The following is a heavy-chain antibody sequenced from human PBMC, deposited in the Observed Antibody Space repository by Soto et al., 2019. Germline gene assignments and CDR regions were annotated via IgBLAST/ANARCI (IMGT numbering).Heavy chain of an antibody. CDR1: GGTFSSYR. J-gene: IGHJ4*02. Sequence: SVKVSCKASGGTFSSYRFNWVRQARGQGLEWLGGIVPIYRTADYAQKFQGRVTITADESTRTVYMELSSLKSQDTALYYCARDSGAKLGSSWGQGPLVTVYS. CDR2: IVPIYRTA. D-gene: IGHD6-13*01. V-gene: IGHV1-69*13. CDR3: ARDSGAKLGSS.